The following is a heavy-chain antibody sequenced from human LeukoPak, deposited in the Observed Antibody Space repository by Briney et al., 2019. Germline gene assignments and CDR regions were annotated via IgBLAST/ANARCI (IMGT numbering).Heavy chain of an antibody. D-gene: IGHD3-16*01. CDR2: INQDGREK. Sequence: GGSLRLSCAASGFTFSTYWMSWVRQAPGKGLEWVANINQDGREKYYADSVKGRFTISRDNGKNSLYLQMNSLGAEDTAVYYCARGGKLHPPSPYWGQGTLVTVSS. CDR1: GFTFSTYW. CDR3: ARGGKLHPPSPY. V-gene: IGHV3-7*01. J-gene: IGHJ4*02.